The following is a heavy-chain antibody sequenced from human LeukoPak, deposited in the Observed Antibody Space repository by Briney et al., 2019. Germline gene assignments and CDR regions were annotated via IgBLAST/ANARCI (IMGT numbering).Heavy chain of an antibody. V-gene: IGHV1-46*01. D-gene: IGHD1-20*01. J-gene: IGHJ6*02. CDR1: GYTFTSYY. Sequence: GASVKVSCKASGYTFTSYYMHWVRQAPGQGLEWMGIINPSGGSTSYAQKFQGRVTMTRDTSTSTVYMELSSLRSEDAAVYYCAKILTGTGPTMDVWGQGTTVAVSS. CDR3: AKILTGTGPTMDV. CDR2: INPSGGST.